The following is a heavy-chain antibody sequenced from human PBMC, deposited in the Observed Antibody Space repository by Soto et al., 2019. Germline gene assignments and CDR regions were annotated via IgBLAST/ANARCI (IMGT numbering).Heavy chain of an antibody. CDR2: IYYSGST. CDR1: GGSISSGDYY. Sequence: SETLSLTCTVSGGSISSGDYYWSWIRQPPGKGLEWIGYIYYSGSTYYNPSLKSRVTISVDTSKNQFSLKLSSVTAADTAVYYCARDYMVRGNYGMDVWGQGTTVTVSS. V-gene: IGHV4-30-4*01. CDR3: ARDYMVRGNYGMDV. J-gene: IGHJ6*02. D-gene: IGHD3-10*01.